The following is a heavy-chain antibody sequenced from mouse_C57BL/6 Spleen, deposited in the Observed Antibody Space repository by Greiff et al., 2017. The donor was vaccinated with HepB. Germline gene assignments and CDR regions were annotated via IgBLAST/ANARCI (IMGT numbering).Heavy chain of an antibody. V-gene: IGHV3-6*01. CDR2: ISYDGSN. D-gene: IGHD2-4*01. CDR3: ARVDDYDYYAMDY. CDR1: GYSITSGYY. J-gene: IGHJ4*01. Sequence: EVKLMESGPGLVKPSQSLSLTCSVTGYSITSGYYWNWIRQFPGNKLEWMGYISYDGSNNYNPSLKNRISITRDTSKNQFFLKLNSVTTEDTATYYCARVDDYDYYAMDYWGQGTSVTVSS.